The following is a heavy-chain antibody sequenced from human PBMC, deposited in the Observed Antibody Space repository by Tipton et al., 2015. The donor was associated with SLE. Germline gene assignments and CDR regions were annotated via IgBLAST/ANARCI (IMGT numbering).Heavy chain of an antibody. D-gene: IGHD3-16*02. J-gene: IGHJ3*02. CDR1: GDSLSGQY. V-gene: IGHV4-34*12. CDR2: VFRGGST. CDR3: AQAHLWGSYRYASDI. Sequence: TLSLTCSVHGDSLSGQYWSWIRQPPGKGLEWIGEVFRGGSTNYSPSLESRVTITVDMSKNQFSLRLISVTAADTAVYYCAQAHLWGSYRYASDIWGQGTMVTVSS.